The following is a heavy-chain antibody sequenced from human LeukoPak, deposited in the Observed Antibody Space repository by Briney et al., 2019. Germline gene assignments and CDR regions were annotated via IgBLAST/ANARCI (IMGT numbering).Heavy chain of an antibody. CDR2: ISYDGSNK. Sequence: GGSLRLSCAASGFTFSSYGMHWVRQAPGKGLEWVAVISYDGSNKYYADSVKGRFTISRDNSKNTLYLQMNSLRAEDTAVYYCAIPLGLTYYYDSSGSNRMDVWGQGTTVTVSS. V-gene: IGHV3-30*03. D-gene: IGHD3-22*01. J-gene: IGHJ6*02. CDR3: AIPLGLTYYYDSSGSNRMDV. CDR1: GFTFSSYG.